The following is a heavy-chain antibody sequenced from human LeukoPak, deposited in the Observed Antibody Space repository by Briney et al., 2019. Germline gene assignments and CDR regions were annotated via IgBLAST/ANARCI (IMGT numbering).Heavy chain of an antibody. Sequence: ETLSLTCTVSGYSISSGYYWGWIRQPPGKGLEWIGSIYHTGNTYYNPSLKSRVTISVDTSKNQFSLKLSSVTAADTAVYYCARTTEGGYTYDYFYYYYMDVWGKGTTVTISS. J-gene: IGHJ6*03. V-gene: IGHV4-38-2*02. CDR2: IYHTGNT. CDR1: GYSISSGYY. CDR3: ARTTEGGYTYDYFYYYYMDV. D-gene: IGHD5-18*01.